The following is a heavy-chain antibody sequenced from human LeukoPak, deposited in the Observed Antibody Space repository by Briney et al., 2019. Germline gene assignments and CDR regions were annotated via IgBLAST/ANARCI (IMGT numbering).Heavy chain of an antibody. CDR1: GYTFTSYA. CDR3: AAIRFGYSYEY. J-gene: IGHJ4*02. V-gene: IGHV1-3*01. CDR2: INAGNGNT. Sequence: RASVTVSCKASGYTFTSYAMHWVRQAPGQRLEWMGWINAGNGNTKYSQKFQGRVTITRDTSASTAYMELSSLRSEDTAVYYCAAIRFGYSYEYWGQGTLVTVSS. D-gene: IGHD5-18*01.